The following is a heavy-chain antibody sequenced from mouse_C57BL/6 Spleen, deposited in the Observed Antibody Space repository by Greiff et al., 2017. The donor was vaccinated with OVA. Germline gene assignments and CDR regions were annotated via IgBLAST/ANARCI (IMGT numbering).Heavy chain of an antibody. Sequence: QVQLQQSGAELVRPGASVKLSCKASGYTFTDYYINWVKQRPGQGLEWIARIYPGSGNTYYNEKFKGKATLTAEKSSSTAYMQLSSLTSEDSAVYFCARTDYYYGSSLYFDYWGQGTTLTVSS. J-gene: IGHJ2*01. V-gene: IGHV1-76*01. CDR2: IYPGSGNT. CDR1: GYTFTDYY. D-gene: IGHD1-1*01. CDR3: ARTDYYYGSSLYFDY.